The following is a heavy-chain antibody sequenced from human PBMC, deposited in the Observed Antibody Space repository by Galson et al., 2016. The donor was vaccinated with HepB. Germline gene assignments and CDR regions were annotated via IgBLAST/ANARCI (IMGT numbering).Heavy chain of an antibody. J-gene: IGHJ4*02. V-gene: IGHV3-64D*06. CDR3: VKDQGRDSGNYYNDYFDS. CDR1: GFSFSSCG. D-gene: IGHD3-10*01. CDR2: ISNTGIMT. Sequence: SLRLSCAASGFSFSSCGVHWVRQAPGKGLQYVSGISNTGIMTSYADSVKGRFSISRDTSRRTLNLQMSSLKPEDTGVYYCVKDQGRDSGNYYNDYFDSWGQGTLVTVSS.